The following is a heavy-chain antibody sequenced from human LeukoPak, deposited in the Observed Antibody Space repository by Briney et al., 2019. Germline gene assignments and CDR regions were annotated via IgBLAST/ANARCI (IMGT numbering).Heavy chain of an antibody. V-gene: IGHV3-33*01. J-gene: IGHJ4*02. CDR1: GFPFSSYG. Sequence: PRGPRRLSCAASGFPFSSYGMHWGRQAPGKVPCGVAFIWFDGSNKEGCVNGRLTISRDNSKITVFLQMNSLRAEDTAVYYCVRGFGSGRFGNYFDYWGQGALVTV. CDR2: IWFDGSNK. CDR3: VRGFGSGRFGNYFDY. D-gene: IGHD3-10*01.